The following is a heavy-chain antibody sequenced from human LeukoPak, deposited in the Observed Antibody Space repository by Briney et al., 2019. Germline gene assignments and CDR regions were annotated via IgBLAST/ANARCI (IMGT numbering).Heavy chain of an antibody. J-gene: IGHJ4*02. CDR3: ARIGSDSSGYYYFDY. CDR1: GFSLSTSGMR. V-gene: IGHV2-70*04. D-gene: IGHD3-22*01. CDR2: IDWDDDK. Sequence: SGPTLLNPTQTLTLTCTFSGFSLSTSGMRVSWIRQPPAKALEWLSLIDWDDDKFYSTSLKTRLTISKDTSKNQVVLTMTNMDPVDTATYYCARIGSDSSGYYYFDYWGQGTLVTVSS.